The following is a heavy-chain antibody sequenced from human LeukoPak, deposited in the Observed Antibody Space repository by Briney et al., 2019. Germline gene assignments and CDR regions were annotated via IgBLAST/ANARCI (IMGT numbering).Heavy chain of an antibody. CDR2: IYYSGGT. CDR1: GGSISSGGYY. Sequence: SETLSLTCTVSGGSISSGGYYWSWIRQHPGKGLEWIGYIYYSGGTYYNPSLKSRVTISVDTSKNQFSLKLSSVTAADTAVYYCASLTRITIFGVVNYYFDYWGQGTLVTVSS. V-gene: IGHV4-31*03. D-gene: IGHD3-3*01. J-gene: IGHJ4*02. CDR3: ASLTRITIFGVVNYYFDY.